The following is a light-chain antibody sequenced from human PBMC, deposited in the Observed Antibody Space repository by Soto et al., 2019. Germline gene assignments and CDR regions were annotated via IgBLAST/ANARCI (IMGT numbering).Light chain of an antibody. V-gene: IGLV2-14*01. Sequence: QSALTQPASVSGSPGQSNTISCTGTISDVGDYNYVSWYQQHPGKAPKLVLYEVSNRPSGVSNRFSGSKSGLTASLTISGLQAEDEADYYCSSYRTGSTYVFGSGTKLTVL. J-gene: IGLJ1*01. CDR2: EVS. CDR3: SSYRTGSTYV. CDR1: ISDVGDYNY.